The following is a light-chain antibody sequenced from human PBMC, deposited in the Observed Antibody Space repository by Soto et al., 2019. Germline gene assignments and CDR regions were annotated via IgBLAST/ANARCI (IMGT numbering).Light chain of an antibody. CDR2: AVS. V-gene: IGKV1-16*01. Sequence: DIQMTQSPSSLSASVGDRVTITCRASQEIHNYLSWFQQKPGKAPHSLIYAVSSLESGVPSRYSSIAPATAFTPTISSLQTEDFATYNCQGYVTPPFALGQGTKLELK. CDR3: QGYVTPPFA. CDR1: QEIHNY. J-gene: IGKJ2*01.